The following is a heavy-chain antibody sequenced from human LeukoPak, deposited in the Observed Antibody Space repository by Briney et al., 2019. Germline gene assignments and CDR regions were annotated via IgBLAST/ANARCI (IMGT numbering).Heavy chain of an antibody. D-gene: IGHD6-6*01. CDR3: ARRSYSSSSGGYFDY. J-gene: IGHJ4*02. Sequence: GESLKISCKGSGYSFTNYWIGWVRQMPGKGLEWMGVIYPDGSVTKYSPSFEGQVTISADQSISTAYLQWSSLKASDTAMYYCARRSYSSSSGGYFDYWGQGTLVTVSS. V-gene: IGHV5-51*01. CDR2: IYPDGSVT. CDR1: GYSFTNYW.